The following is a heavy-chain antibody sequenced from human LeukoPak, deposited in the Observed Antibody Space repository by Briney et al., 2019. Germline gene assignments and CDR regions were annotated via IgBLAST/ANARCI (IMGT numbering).Heavy chain of an antibody. V-gene: IGHV3-23*01. CDR3: AKDKREDSSATAGYFDY. CDR1: GFTFSSYG. Sequence: GGSLRLSCAASGFTFSSYGMSWVRQAPGEGLEWVSAISGSGGSTYYADSVKGRFTISRDNSKNTLYLQMNSLRAEDTAVYYCAKDKREDSSATAGYFDYWGQGTLVTVSS. J-gene: IGHJ4*02. CDR2: ISGSGGST. D-gene: IGHD3-22*01.